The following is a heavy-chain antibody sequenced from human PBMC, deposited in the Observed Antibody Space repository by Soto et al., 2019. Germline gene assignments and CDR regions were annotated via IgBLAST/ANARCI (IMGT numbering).Heavy chain of an antibody. J-gene: IGHJ4*02. CDR2: ISGSGGST. V-gene: IGHV3-23*01. Sequence: EVQLLESGGCLVQPGGSLRLSCAASGFTFSSYAMRWVRQAPGKGLEWVSAISGSGGSTYYAASVKGRFTISRDNSKNTLDLQMTSLKAKDTAVYYCATDEADFYYWGQGNLVTVSS. CDR1: GFTFSSYA. CDR3: ATDEADFYY.